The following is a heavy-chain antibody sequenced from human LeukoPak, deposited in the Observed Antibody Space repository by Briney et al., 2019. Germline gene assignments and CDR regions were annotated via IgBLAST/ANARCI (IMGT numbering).Heavy chain of an antibody. CDR3: ARGGEYYYDSSGYSRYYYYYMDV. D-gene: IGHD3-22*01. Sequence: GGSLRLSCAASGFTSSNYGISWVRQAPGKGLEWVPTISGSGGSTYYADSVKGRFTISRDNSKNTLSLQMNSLRAEDTAVYYCARGGEYYYDSSGYSRYYYYYMDVWGKGTTVTISS. CDR2: ISGSGGST. V-gene: IGHV3-23*01. CDR1: GFTSSNYG. J-gene: IGHJ6*03.